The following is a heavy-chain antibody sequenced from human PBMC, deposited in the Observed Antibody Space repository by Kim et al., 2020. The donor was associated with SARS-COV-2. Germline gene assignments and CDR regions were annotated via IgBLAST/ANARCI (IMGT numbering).Heavy chain of an antibody. Sequence: YYADAVKGRFTISRDNSKNTLYLQMNSLRAEDTAVYYCAKDLRLLGGIDYWGQGTLVTVSS. J-gene: IGHJ4*02. CDR3: AKDLRLLGGIDY. V-gene: IGHV3-33*06. D-gene: IGHD3-22*01.